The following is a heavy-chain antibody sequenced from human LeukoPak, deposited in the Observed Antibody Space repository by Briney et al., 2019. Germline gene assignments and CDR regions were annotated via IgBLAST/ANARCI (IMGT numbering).Heavy chain of an antibody. CDR2: MNPNSGDT. J-gene: IGHJ4*02. Sequence: GASVKVSCKASGYTFTSYDINWVRQATGQGPEWMGWMNPNSGDTGYAQKFQGRVTITRDTSASTAYMELSSLRSEDMAVYYCARGVGSSWYDFDYWGQGTLVTVSS. D-gene: IGHD6-13*01. CDR3: ARGVGSSWYDFDY. CDR1: GYTFTSYD. V-gene: IGHV1-8*01.